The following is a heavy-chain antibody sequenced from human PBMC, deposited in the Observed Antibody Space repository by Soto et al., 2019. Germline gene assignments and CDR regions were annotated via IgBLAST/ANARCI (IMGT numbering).Heavy chain of an antibody. D-gene: IGHD3-10*01. CDR2: VNHSGST. CDR3: ARKYLPYYGSGSPYGMDV. V-gene: IGHV4-34*01. CDR1: GGSFSGYY. Sequence: QVQLQQWGAGLLKPSETLSLTCGVYGGSFSGYYWSWIRQPPEKGLEWIGEVNHSGSTNYNPSLKSRVTISVDTSKNQFSLKLSSVTAADTALYYCARKYLPYYGSGSPYGMDVWGQGTTVTVSS. J-gene: IGHJ6*02.